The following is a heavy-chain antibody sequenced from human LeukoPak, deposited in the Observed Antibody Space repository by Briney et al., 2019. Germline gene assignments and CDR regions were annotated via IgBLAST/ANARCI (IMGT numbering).Heavy chain of an antibody. CDR2: ISYDGSNK. CDR3: ARDGDGYTETIDY. CDR1: GFTFSSYG. J-gene: IGHJ4*02. D-gene: IGHD5-24*01. V-gene: IGHV3-30*03. Sequence: GALRLSCAASGFTFSSYGMRWVRQAPGKGLEWVAVISYDGSNKYYADSVKGRFTISRDNSKNTLYLQMNSLRAEDTAVYYCARDGDGYTETIDYWGQGTLVTVSS.